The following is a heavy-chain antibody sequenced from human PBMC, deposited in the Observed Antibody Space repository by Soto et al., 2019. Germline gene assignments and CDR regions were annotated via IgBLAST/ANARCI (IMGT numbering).Heavy chain of an antibody. CDR3: ASGGTYYYVSGGYYKGSSGFAY. V-gene: IGHV1-8*01. Sequence: QVQLVQSGAEVKKPGASVKVSCKASGYTFTSYDINWVRQATGQGLEWMGWMNPNSGNTGYAQKFQGRVTMTRNTSISTDYRELSSLGSEDTAEYYCASGGTYYYVSGGYYKGSSGFAYWGQGTLVTVSS. CDR2: MNPNSGNT. D-gene: IGHD3-10*01. CDR1: GYTFTSYD. J-gene: IGHJ4*02.